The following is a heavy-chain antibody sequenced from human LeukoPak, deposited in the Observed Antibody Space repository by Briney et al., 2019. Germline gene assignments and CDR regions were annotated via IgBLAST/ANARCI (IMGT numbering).Heavy chain of an antibody. CDR2: IIPIFGTA. CDR1: GGTFSSYA. CDR3: AKAGYYYDSSGYY. V-gene: IGHV1-69*13. J-gene: IGHJ4*02. Sequence: GASVKVSCKASGGTFSSYAISWVRQAPGQGLEWMGGIIPIFGTANYAQKFQGRVTITADESTSTAYMELGSLRSEDTAVYYCAKAGYYYDSSGYYWGQGTLVTVSS. D-gene: IGHD3-22*01.